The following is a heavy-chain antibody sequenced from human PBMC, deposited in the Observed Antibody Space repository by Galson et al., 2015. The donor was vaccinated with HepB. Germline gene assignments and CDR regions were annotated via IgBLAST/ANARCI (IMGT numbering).Heavy chain of an antibody. CDR3: ARSSESGRAAIFSRVGYYYYMDV. CDR1: GGTFSSYA. Sequence: SVKVSCKASGGTFSSYAISWVRQAPGQGLEWMGGIIPIFGTANYAQKFQGRVTITADESTSTAYMELSSLRSEDTAVYYCARSSESGRAAIFSRVGYYYYMDVWGKGTTVTVSS. J-gene: IGHJ6*03. V-gene: IGHV1-69*13. D-gene: IGHD2-2*02. CDR2: IIPIFGTA.